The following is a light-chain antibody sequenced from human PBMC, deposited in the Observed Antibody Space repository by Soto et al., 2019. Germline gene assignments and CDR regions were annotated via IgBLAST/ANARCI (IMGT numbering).Light chain of an antibody. Sequence: IVMTQSPATLSLSPGEKATLSCRASQSISNNFAWFQQKPGQVPRLLIYGASNRATGVSARFSGSGSGTEFTLTISSLQSEDFAVYYCLQVNVYPSTFGGGTKVDIK. J-gene: IGKJ4*01. CDR3: LQVNVYPST. CDR2: GAS. V-gene: IGKV3-15*01. CDR1: QSISNN.